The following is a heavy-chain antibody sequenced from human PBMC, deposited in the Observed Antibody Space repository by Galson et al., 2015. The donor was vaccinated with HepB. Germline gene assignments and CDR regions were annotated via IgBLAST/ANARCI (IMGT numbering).Heavy chain of an antibody. D-gene: IGHD5-18*01. CDR2: ISAYNGNT. CDR1: GYTFTSYG. J-gene: IGHJ6*02. CDR3: ARDEGYSYGYGADGMDV. V-gene: IGHV1-18*04. Sequence: SVKVSCKASGYTFTSYGISWVRQAPGQGLEWMGWISAYNGNTNYAQKVQGRVTMTTDTSTTTAYMELRSLRSDDTAVYYCARDEGYSYGYGADGMDVWGQGTTVTVSS.